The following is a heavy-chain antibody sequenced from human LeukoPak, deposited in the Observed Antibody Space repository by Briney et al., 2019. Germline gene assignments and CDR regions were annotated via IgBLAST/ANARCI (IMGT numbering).Heavy chain of an antibody. CDR2: INPNSGGT. J-gene: IGHJ3*02. Sequence: ASVKVSCKASGYTFTSYYMHWVRQAPGQGLDGMGWINPNSGGTKYAQKFQDRVTMTTDTSPSTAYMELRSLRSDDTAVYYCARWDYYDSRTFDIWGQGTMVTVS. D-gene: IGHD3-22*01. CDR3: ARWDYYDSRTFDI. V-gene: IGHV1-2*02. CDR1: GYTFTSYY.